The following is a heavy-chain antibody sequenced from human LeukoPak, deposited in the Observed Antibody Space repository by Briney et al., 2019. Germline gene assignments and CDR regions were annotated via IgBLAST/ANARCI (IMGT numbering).Heavy chain of an antibody. CDR1: GASISSSSYY. Sequence: SETLSPTCTVSGASISSSSYYWDWIRQPPGKGLEWFGAIYYSGNTNYNPSLKSRVTISVDTSKNQFSLKLSSVTAADTAVYYCARHRIPAALASAFDYWGQGTLVTVSS. V-gene: IGHV4-39*01. J-gene: IGHJ4*02. CDR3: ARHRIPAALASAFDY. D-gene: IGHD2-2*01. CDR2: IYYSGNT.